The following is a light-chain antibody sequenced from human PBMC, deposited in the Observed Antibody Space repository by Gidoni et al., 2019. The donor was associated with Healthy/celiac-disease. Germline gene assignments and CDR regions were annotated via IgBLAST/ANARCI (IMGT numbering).Light chain of an antibody. CDR3: QQYNSYSPS. Sequence: DIQTTPSPSTLSASVGDRVTITCRASQSISSWLAWYQQKPGKAPKLLIYNASSLESGVPSRFSGSGSGTEFTLTISSLQPDDFATYYCQQYNSYSPSFGQGTKVEIK. CDR1: QSISSW. V-gene: IGKV1-5*03. J-gene: IGKJ1*01. CDR2: NAS.